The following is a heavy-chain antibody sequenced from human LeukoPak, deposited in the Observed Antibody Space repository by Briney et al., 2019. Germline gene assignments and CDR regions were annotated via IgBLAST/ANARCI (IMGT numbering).Heavy chain of an antibody. Sequence: ASVKVSCKASGYTFTGYYMHWVRQAPGQGLEWMGWINPNSGGTNYAQKFQGRVTMTRGTSISTAYMELSRLRSYDTAVYYCARDTGDSSGYYLGYWGQGTLVTVSS. J-gene: IGHJ4*02. V-gene: IGHV1-2*02. CDR1: GYTFTGYY. CDR2: INPNSGGT. D-gene: IGHD3-22*01. CDR3: ARDTGDSSGYYLGY.